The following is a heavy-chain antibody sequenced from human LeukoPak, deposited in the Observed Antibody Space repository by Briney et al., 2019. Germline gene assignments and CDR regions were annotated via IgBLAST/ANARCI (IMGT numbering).Heavy chain of an antibody. V-gene: IGHV3-23*01. CDR3: ARIRGSGSSGMDV. CDR1: GFTFSSYA. CDR2: ISGSGGST. J-gene: IGHJ6*02. Sequence: GGSLRLSCAASGFTFSSYAMSWVRQAPGKGLEWVSAISGSGGSTYYADSVKGRFTISRDNAKNSLYLQMNSLRAEDTAVYYCARIRGSGSSGMDVWGQGTTVTVSS. D-gene: IGHD3-10*01.